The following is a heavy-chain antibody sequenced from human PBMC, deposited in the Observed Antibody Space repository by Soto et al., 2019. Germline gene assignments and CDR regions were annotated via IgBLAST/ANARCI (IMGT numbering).Heavy chain of an antibody. Sequence: SETLSLTCTVSGGSINSGDYYWSWIRQPPGKGLEWIGFIYYSGSTYYNPSLKGRLTISPDTSKNQFSLRLTSVSAADTAVYYCARVPGGGITMNWFDPWGRGTLVTVSA. D-gene: IGHD3-16*01. CDR3: ARVPGGGITMNWFDP. CDR2: IYYSGST. V-gene: IGHV4-30-4*01. CDR1: GGSINSGDYY. J-gene: IGHJ5*02.